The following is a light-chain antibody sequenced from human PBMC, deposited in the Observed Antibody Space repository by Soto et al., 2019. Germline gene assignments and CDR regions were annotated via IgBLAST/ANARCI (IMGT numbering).Light chain of an antibody. Sequence: EIVLTQSPGTLSLSPGERATLSCRASQSVSSSYIAWYQQKPGQAPRLLIHGVSSRATGIPDRFSGSGSGTDFTLTISRLEPEDFAVYYCQQYGSRPRTFGQGTKVEIK. V-gene: IGKV3-20*01. J-gene: IGKJ1*01. CDR1: QSVSSSY. CDR2: GVS. CDR3: QQYGSRPRT.